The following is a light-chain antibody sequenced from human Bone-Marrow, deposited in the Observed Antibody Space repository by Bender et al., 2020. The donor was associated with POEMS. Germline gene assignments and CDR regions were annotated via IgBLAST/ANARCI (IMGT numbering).Light chain of an antibody. Sequence: QSVLTQPASVSGSPGQSITISCTGTSSDVGSYNLVSWYQHHPGKAPKLMIYEGSKRPSGVSNRFSGSRSGNTASLTISGLQAEDEADYYCSSYRSSSTLYVFGTGTKVTVL. J-gene: IGLJ1*01. CDR1: SSDVGSYNL. CDR2: EGS. CDR3: SSYRSSSTLYV. V-gene: IGLV2-14*02.